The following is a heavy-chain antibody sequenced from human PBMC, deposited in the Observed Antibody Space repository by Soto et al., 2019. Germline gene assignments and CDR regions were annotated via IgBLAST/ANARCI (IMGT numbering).Heavy chain of an antibody. CDR3: ARDFGEPAAPSALWYFDL. CDR2: IWYDGSNK. D-gene: IGHD2-2*01. V-gene: IGHV3-33*01. Sequence: QVQLVESGGGVVQPGRSLRLSCAASGFTFSSYGMHWVRQAPGKGLEWVAVIWYDGSNKYNADSVKGRFTISRDNSKNTLYLKMTSLRAEDTAVYYCARDFGEPAAPSALWYFDLWGRGTLVTVSS. J-gene: IGHJ2*01. CDR1: GFTFSSYG.